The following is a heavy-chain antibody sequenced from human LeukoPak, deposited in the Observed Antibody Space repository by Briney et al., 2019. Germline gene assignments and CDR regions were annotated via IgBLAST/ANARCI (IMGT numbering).Heavy chain of an antibody. Sequence: SETLSLTCAVSGASITITHWWSWVRQPPGKGLEWIGEINHSGSTNYNPSLKSRVTISVDTSKNQFSLKLSSVTAADTAVYYCVVVPAAIMPDYFDYWGQGTLVTVSS. D-gene: IGHD2-2*01. V-gene: IGHV4-4*02. CDR1: GASITITHW. CDR2: INHSGST. CDR3: VVVPAAIMPDYFDY. J-gene: IGHJ4*02.